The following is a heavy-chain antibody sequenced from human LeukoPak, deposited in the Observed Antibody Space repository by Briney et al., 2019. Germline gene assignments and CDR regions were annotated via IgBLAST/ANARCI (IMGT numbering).Heavy chain of an antibody. J-gene: IGHJ6*03. Sequence: SVKVSCKASGGTFSSYAISWVRQAPGQGLEWMGGIIPIFGTANYAQKFQGRVTITTDESTSTAYMELSSLRSEDTAVYYCASPGSSSSNYYYYMDVWGKGTTVTVSS. CDR1: GGTFSSYA. V-gene: IGHV1-69*05. D-gene: IGHD6-6*01. CDR2: IIPIFGTA. CDR3: ASPGSSSSNYYYYMDV.